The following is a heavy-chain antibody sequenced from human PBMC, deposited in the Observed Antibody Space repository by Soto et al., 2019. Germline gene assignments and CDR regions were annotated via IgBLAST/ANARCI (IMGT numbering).Heavy chain of an antibody. CDR3: ARGRGYSYGLDP. Sequence: QVQLQESGPGLVKPSQTLSLTCTVSGDSISSNNNYWSWIRQPPGEGLEWIGFISYSGTTSYSPSLKSRVAISLGTSKNQSSLSLSSVTAADTAVYYCARGRGYSYGLDPWGQGTLVTVSS. CDR1: GDSISSNNNY. CDR2: ISYSGTT. D-gene: IGHD5-18*01. J-gene: IGHJ5*02. V-gene: IGHV4-30-4*01.